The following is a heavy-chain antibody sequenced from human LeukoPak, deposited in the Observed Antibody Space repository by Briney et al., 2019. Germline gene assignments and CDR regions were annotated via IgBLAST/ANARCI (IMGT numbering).Heavy chain of an antibody. CDR1: GFSVSNNY. CDR2: IYSGGST. J-gene: IGHJ5*02. CDR3: ARHPVAAAGKRGPRPNWFDP. Sequence: GGSLRLSCAASGFSVSNNYMSWVRQAPGKGLEWVSIIYSGGSTYYADSVRGRFTISRNISNNTLYLQMNSLRSEDTAVYYCARHPVAAAGKRGPRPNWFDPWGQGTLVTVSS. V-gene: IGHV3-53*04. D-gene: IGHD6-13*01.